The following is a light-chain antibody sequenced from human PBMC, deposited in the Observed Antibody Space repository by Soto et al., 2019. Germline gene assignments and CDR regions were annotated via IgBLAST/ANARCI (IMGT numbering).Light chain of an antibody. CDR3: QQYNSYSYS. CDR2: KAS. Sequence: DIQMTQPPSTLSASVGDRVTITCRASQSISSWLAWYQQKPGKAPKLLSYKASSLESGVPSRFSGSGSGTEFTLTISSLQPDDFATYYCQQYNSYSYSFGQGTKLEIK. V-gene: IGKV1-5*03. J-gene: IGKJ2*01. CDR1: QSISSW.